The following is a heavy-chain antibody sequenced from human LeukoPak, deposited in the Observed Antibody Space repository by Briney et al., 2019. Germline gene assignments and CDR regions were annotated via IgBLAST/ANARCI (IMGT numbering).Heavy chain of an antibody. CDR2: IRPDGSST. CDR3: AAGRSGSNGLWSF. CDR1: GFTFNTYW. V-gene: IGHV3-74*01. Sequence: GGSLRLSCAASGFTFNTYWMHWVRQAPGKGLVWVSRIRPDGSSTNYADAVKGRFTISRDNAKNTVYLQMNSLRVEDTAVYYCAAGRSGSNGLWSFWGQGTLVTVSS. J-gene: IGHJ4*02. D-gene: IGHD1-26*01.